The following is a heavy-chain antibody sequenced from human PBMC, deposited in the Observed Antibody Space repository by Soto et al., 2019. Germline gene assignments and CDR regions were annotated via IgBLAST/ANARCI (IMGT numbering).Heavy chain of an antibody. D-gene: IGHD5-12*01. V-gene: IGHV1-69*13. CDR1: GGSFSNFG. CDR2: IVPVFGRP. J-gene: IGHJ4*02. CDR3: AREGSGYNF. Sequence: EASVKVSCKASGGSFSNFGISWVRQAPGQGLEWMGGIVPVFGRPNYAQRFRGRLTITADESTSTGYMELTSLRSDDTAVYYCAREGSGYNFWGQGTQVTVSS.